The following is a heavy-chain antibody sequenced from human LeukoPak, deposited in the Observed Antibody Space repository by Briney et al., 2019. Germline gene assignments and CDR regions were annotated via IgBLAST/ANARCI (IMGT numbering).Heavy chain of an antibody. CDR1: GYTFTDYY. V-gene: IGHV1-69-2*01. Sequence: ASVKVSCKVSGYTFTDYYMHWVQQAPGKGLEWMGLVDPEDGETIYAEKFQGRVTITADTSTDTAYMELSSLRPEDTAVYHCATGLGHFYWGQGTLVTVSS. CDR2: VDPEDGET. J-gene: IGHJ4*02. CDR3: ATGLGHFY. D-gene: IGHD3-3*02.